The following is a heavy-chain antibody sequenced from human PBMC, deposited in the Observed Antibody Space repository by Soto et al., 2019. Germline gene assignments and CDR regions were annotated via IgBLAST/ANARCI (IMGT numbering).Heavy chain of an antibody. D-gene: IGHD3-22*01. CDR2: IIPIFGIA. CDR1: GGTFSSYA. V-gene: IGHV1-69*01. J-gene: IGHJ1*01. CDR3: ARDGHPYYYYDSSGYYVGYFQH. Sequence: QVQLVQSGAEVKKPGSSVKVSCKASGGTFSSYAISWVRQAPGQGLEWMGGIIPIFGIANYAQKFQGRVTITADESTSTAYMELSSLRSEDTAVYYCARDGHPYYYYDSSGYYVGYFQHRGQGTLVTVSS.